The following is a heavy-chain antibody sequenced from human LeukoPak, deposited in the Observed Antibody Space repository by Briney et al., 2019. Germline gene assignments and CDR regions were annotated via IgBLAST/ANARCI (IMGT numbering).Heavy chain of an antibody. Sequence: ASVKVSCKASGYTFTSYDINWVRQATGQGLEWMGWMNPNSGNTGYAQKFQGRVTMTRNTSISTAYMELSRLRSDDTAVYYCARVEAYYYDSSGYVWWGQGTLVTVSS. V-gene: IGHV1-8*01. J-gene: IGHJ4*02. CDR1: GYTFTSYD. CDR2: MNPNSGNT. D-gene: IGHD3-22*01. CDR3: ARVEAYYYDSSGYVW.